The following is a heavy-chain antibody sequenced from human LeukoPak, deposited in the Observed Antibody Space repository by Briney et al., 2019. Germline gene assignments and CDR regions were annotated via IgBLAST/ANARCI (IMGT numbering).Heavy chain of an antibody. V-gene: IGHV3-23*01. Sequence: GGSLRLSCAASGFTFSNYDMTWVRQAPGQGLEWVSAISGSGDSTYYAESVKGRFTISRDNSKNTLFLQMDSLRAEDTAVYYCARDGGGDIVVAFAFDIWGQGTMVTVSS. CDR1: GFTFSNYD. CDR3: ARDGGGDIVVAFAFDI. CDR2: ISGSGDST. D-gene: IGHD2-15*01. J-gene: IGHJ3*02.